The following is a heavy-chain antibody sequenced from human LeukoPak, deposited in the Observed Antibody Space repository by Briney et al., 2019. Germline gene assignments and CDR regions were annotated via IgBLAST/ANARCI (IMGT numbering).Heavy chain of an antibody. D-gene: IGHD3-22*01. CDR3: AKDLSSAITSALVLDV. CDR2: ITWNKDNI. J-gene: IGHJ6*02. Sequence: GGSLRLSCKVSGFTFDDYAMHWVRHTPGKGLEWVSGITWNKDNIGYGDSVKGRFTISRDNVKNVLYLQMNSLRPEDTALYYCAKDLSSAITSALVLDVWGQGTTVIVS. V-gene: IGHV3-9*01. CDR1: GFTFDDYA.